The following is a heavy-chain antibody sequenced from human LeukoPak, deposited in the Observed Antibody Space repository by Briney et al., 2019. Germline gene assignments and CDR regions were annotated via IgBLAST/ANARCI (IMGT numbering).Heavy chain of an antibody. D-gene: IGHD6-13*01. Sequence: GGSLRLSCAASGFTFSSYWMHWVRQAPGKGLVWVSRINSDGSSTSYADSVKGRFTISRDNAKNSLYLQMNSLRAEDTAVYYCARDLMGIAYRGAFYYWGQGTLVTVSS. V-gene: IGHV3-74*01. CDR2: INSDGSST. CDR1: GFTFSSYW. CDR3: ARDLMGIAYRGAFYY. J-gene: IGHJ4*02.